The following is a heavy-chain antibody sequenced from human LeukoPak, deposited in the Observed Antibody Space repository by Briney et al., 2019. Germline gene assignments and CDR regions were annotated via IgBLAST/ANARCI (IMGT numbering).Heavy chain of an antibody. CDR3: ARAGRGRDTSHYYFDS. D-gene: IGHD3-10*01. Sequence: GGSLRLSCAASGFSFSDSGMRWVRQAPGRGPEYVAGIWFDESSQRYADSVEGRFTISRDNSKNTVFLQMRSVRVEDTAVYFCARAGRGRDTSHYYFDSWGRGTQVSVSS. V-gene: IGHV3-33*08. CDR1: GFSFSDSG. J-gene: IGHJ4*02. CDR2: IWFDESSQ.